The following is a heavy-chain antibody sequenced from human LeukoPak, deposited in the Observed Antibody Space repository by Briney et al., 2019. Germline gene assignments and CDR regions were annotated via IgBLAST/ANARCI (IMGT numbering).Heavy chain of an antibody. D-gene: IGHD3-16*01. CDR2: IYPGDSDT. J-gene: IGHJ5*02. CDR3: ARTHYYEKRVKWSDP. CDR1: GYTFLNYW. V-gene: IGHV5-51*01. Sequence: GESLKISCKASGYTFLNYWIGWVRQVSGRGQELMGIIYPGDSDTIYNPSFQGQVTMSADRSINTAYLQWSSLQASDTAIYNCARTHYYEKRVKWSDPWGQGTLVSVSS.